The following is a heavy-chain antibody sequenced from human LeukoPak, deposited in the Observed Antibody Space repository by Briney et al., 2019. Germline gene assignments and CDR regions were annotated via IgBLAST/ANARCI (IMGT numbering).Heavy chain of an antibody. CDR1: GGSISSYY. V-gene: IGHV4-59*01. J-gene: IGHJ4*02. CDR2: IYYSGST. Sequence: SETLSLTCTVSGGSISSYYWSWVRQPPGKGLEWIGYIYYSGSTNYNPSLKSRVTISVDTSKNQFSLKLSSVTAADTALYYCARDRASAGGFDYWGQGTLVTVSS. D-gene: IGHD2-15*01. CDR3: ARDRASAGGFDY.